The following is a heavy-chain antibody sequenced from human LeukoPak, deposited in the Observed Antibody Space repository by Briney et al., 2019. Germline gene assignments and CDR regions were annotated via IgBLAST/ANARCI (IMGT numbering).Heavy chain of an antibody. D-gene: IGHD2-21*02. Sequence: PSETLSLTCTVSGGSISSSSYYWGWIRQPPGKGLEWIGSIYYSGSTYYNPSLKGRVTISVDTSKNQFSLKLSSVTAADTAVYYCARHDCPNWFDPWGQGTLVTVSS. J-gene: IGHJ5*02. CDR3: ARHDCPNWFDP. V-gene: IGHV4-39*01. CDR1: GGSISSSSYY. CDR2: IYYSGST.